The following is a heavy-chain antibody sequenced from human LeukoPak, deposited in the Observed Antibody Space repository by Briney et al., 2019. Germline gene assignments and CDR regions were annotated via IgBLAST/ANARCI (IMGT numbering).Heavy chain of an antibody. V-gene: IGHV3-48*03. CDR2: ISSSGSTI. CDR1: GFTFSNYE. J-gene: IGHJ4*02. D-gene: IGHD3-10*01. Sequence: GGPLRLSCAASGFTFSNYEMNWVRQAPGKGLEWVSYISSSGSTIYYTDSVKGRFTISRDNAKNSLYLQMNSLRAEDTAVYYCARRKFSGSGSYYLCDFWGQGTLVTVSS. CDR3: ARRKFSGSGSYYLCDF.